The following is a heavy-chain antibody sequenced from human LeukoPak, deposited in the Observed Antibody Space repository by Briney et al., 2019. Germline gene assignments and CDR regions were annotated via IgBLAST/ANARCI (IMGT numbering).Heavy chain of an antibody. J-gene: IGHJ6*03. D-gene: IGHD2-2*01. CDR1: GGSFSGYY. V-gene: IGHV4-34*01. CDR3: ARGSASGYCSSTSWYDACYMDV. Sequence: KPSETLSLTCAVYGGSFSGYYWSWIRQPPGKGLERIGEINHSGSTNYNPSLKSRVTISVDTSKNQFSLKLSSVTAADTAVYYCARGSASGYCSSTSWYDACYMDVWGKGTTVTVSS. CDR2: INHSGST.